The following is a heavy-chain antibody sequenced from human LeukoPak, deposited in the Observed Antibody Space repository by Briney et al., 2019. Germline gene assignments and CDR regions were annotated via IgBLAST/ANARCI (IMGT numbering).Heavy chain of an antibody. Sequence: PGGSLRLSCSASGFTFSNYWMTWVRRSPGKGLEGVAIIKHDGSDKYCVDSVKGRFTISRDNAKNSLYLQMSSLRAEDTAVYYCARGGHRQKEFWGQGTLVTVSS. V-gene: IGHV3-7*01. D-gene: IGHD3-10*01. CDR2: IKHDGSDK. CDR1: GFTFSNYW. CDR3: ARGGHRQKEF. J-gene: IGHJ4*02.